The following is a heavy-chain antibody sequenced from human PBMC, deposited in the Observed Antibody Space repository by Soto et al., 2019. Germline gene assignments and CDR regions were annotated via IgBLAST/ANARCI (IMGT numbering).Heavy chain of an antibody. CDR2: ISYDGSNK. V-gene: IGHV3-30*18. CDR3: AKSREVDSYYYYGMDV. Sequence: PLSLSWAASGCNFSGYGVHWVRPAPGKGLEWVAVISYDGSNKYYADSVKGRFTISRDNSKNTLYLQMNSLRAEDTAVYYCAKSREVDSYYYYGMDVWGQGTTVTVS. J-gene: IGHJ6*02. CDR1: GCNFSGYG.